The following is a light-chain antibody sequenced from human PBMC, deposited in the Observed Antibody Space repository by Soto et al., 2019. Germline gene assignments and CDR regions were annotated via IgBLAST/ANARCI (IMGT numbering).Light chain of an antibody. J-gene: IGLJ3*02. V-gene: IGLV2-14*01. CDR3: SSYTASDIWV. CDR2: EVS. CDR1: SSDVGAYNY. Sequence: QSALTQPASVSGSPGQSITISCTGTSSDVGAYNYVSWYQQHPGKAPKLIIYEVSNRPSGVSNRFSGSKSGNTASLTISGLQAEDEADYYCSSYTASDIWVFGRGTKLTVL.